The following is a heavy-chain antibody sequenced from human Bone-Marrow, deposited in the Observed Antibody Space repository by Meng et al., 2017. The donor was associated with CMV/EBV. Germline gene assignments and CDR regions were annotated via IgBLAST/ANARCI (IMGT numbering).Heavy chain of an antibody. CDR1: GFTFSDYY. D-gene: IGHD2-15*01. CDR2: ISNSGSNI. V-gene: IGHV3-11*01. Sequence: GESLKISCVASGFTFSDYYMTWIRQAPGKGLEWVSCISNSGSNIYYADSVKGRFTISRDNAKNSLYLQMNSLRAEDTAVYYCARGVVVAAILGYWGQGTLVTVSS. J-gene: IGHJ4*02. CDR3: ARGVVVAAILGY.